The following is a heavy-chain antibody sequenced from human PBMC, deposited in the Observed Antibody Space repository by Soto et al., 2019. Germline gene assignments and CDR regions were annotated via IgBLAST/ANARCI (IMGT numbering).Heavy chain of an antibody. Sequence: QVQLVQSGAEVKKPGSSVKVSCKASGGTFSSYAISWVRQAPGQGLEWMGGIIPIFGTANYAQKFQGRVTITADESTSTDYMELSSLRSEDTAVYYCARNFHSYYYDSSGYYPVAPFDYWGQGTLVTVSS. J-gene: IGHJ4*02. CDR3: ARNFHSYYYDSSGYYPVAPFDY. V-gene: IGHV1-69*01. D-gene: IGHD3-22*01. CDR2: IIPIFGTA. CDR1: GGTFSSYA.